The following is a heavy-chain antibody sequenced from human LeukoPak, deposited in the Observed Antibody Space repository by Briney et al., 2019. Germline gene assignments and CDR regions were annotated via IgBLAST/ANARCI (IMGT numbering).Heavy chain of an antibody. Sequence: SETLSLTCTVSGGSISSYYWSWIRQPPGKGLEWIGYIYYSGSTNYNPSLKSRVTISVDTSRNQFSLKLSSVTAADTAVYYCAGVPAAYYYYYYMDVRGKGTTVTVSS. J-gene: IGHJ6*03. D-gene: IGHD2-2*01. V-gene: IGHV4-59*01. CDR1: GGSISSYY. CDR2: IYYSGST. CDR3: AGVPAAYYYYYYMDV.